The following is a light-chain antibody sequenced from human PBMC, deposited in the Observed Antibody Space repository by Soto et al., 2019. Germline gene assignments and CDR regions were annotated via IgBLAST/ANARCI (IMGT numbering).Light chain of an antibody. CDR3: MQALQSPPT. CDR1: QSLLNRNGHNC. Sequence: EIVMTQSPLYLPVSPGEPASMSCRSSQSLLNRNGHNCLDWYAQKPGQSPQLLIHLGSTRAPGVPDRFSGSGSGTDFSLHISRVEAEDVGVYYCMQALQSPPTFGGGTKVDIK. J-gene: IGKJ4*01. CDR2: LGS. V-gene: IGKV2-28*01.